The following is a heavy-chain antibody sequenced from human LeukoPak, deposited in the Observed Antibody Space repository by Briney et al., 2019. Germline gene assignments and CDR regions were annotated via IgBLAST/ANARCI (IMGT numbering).Heavy chain of an antibody. J-gene: IGHJ4*02. CDR1: GDSVSSKNGA. CDR3: ARDLGTSGWYTSDF. CDR2: TYYRSKWYD. V-gene: IGHV6-1*01. D-gene: IGHD6-19*01. Sequence: SQTLSLTFAISGDSVSSKNGAWNWIRQSPSRGLEWLGSTYYRSKWYDEYADSVKGRVTISPDTSKNQFSLHVYSVTPEDTAVYYCARDLGTSGWYTSDFWGQGTLVTVSS.